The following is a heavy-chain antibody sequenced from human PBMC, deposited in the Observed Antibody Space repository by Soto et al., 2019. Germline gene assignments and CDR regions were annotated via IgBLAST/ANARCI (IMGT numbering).Heavy chain of an antibody. CDR3: ASGGSSGWEPVY. CDR2: ISDSGAT. Sequence: KPSETLSLTCTFSCGSIIGHYWTWIRQPPGKELEWIGYISDSGATTYNPSLKSLFTLSVDTSENQFSLKLRSVTAADKAVYKCASGGSSGWEPVYWGRGTLVNVSS. CDR1: CGSIIGHY. J-gene: IGHJ4*02. V-gene: IGHV4-59*11. D-gene: IGHD6-19*01.